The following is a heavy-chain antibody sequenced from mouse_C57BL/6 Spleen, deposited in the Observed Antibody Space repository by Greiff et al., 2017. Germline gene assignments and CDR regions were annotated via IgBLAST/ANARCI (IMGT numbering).Heavy chain of an antibody. Sequence: DVLLVASGGDLVKPGGSLKLSCAASGFTFSSYGMSWVRQTPDKRLEWVATLSSGGCYTYYPDSVKGRFTISRDNAKNTLYLQMSSLKSEDTAMYYCARQMGTGFAYWGQGTLVTVSA. CDR1: GFTFSSYG. CDR3: ARQMGTGFAY. J-gene: IGHJ3*01. V-gene: IGHV5-6*01. D-gene: IGHD3-3*01. CDR2: LSSGGCYT.